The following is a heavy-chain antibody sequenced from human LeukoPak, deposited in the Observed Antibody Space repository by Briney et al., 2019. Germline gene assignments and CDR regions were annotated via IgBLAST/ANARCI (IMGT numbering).Heavy chain of an antibody. J-gene: IGHJ3*02. CDR3: VRDSRFSSIAARYLDVFDI. Sequence: SETLSLTCTVSGGSISSYYWSWIRQPPGKGLEWIGCIYYSGSTEYNPSLKSRVTISVDTSKNQFSLKLRSVTAADTAVYYCVRDSRFSSIAARYLDVFDIWGQGTMVTVSS. V-gene: IGHV4-59*01. D-gene: IGHD6-6*01. CDR2: IYYSGST. CDR1: GGSISSYY.